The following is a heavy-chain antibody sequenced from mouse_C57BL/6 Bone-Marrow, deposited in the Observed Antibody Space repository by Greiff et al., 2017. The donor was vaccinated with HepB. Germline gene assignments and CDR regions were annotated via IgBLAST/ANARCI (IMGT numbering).Heavy chain of an antibody. CDR1: GYTFTSYW. CDR3: ARECHCSGSSRAGYAMDY. J-gene: IGHJ4*01. CDR2: IDPYDSYT. Sequence: QVQLKQPGAELVMPGASVKLSCKASGYTFTSYWMHWVKQRPGQGLEWIGEIDPYDSYTNYNQKFKGKATLTVDKSSSTAYMQLSSLTSEDSAVYYCARECHCSGSSRAGYAMDYWGQGTSVTVSS. V-gene: IGHV1-69*01. D-gene: IGHD1-1*01.